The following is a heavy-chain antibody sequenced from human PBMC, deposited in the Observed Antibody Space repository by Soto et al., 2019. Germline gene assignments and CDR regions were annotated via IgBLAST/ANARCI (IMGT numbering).Heavy chain of an antibody. CDR3: TPIIGNSCIDS. D-gene: IGHD6-13*01. CDR2: IYYRSRWYN. V-gene: IGHV6-1*01. J-gene: IGHJ4*02. Sequence: SQTRSLTCAISGDSVSSDTTTWNWIRQSPSRGLEWLGRIYYRSRWYNDYAVSVRSRITINPDTSKNQLSPQLNSVTPEDTAVYYSTPIIGNSCIDSRGQGTMVTVSS. CDR1: GDSVSSDTTT.